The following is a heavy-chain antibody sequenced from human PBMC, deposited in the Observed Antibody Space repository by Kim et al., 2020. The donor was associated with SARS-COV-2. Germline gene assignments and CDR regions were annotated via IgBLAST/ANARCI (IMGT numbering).Heavy chain of an antibody. D-gene: IGHD3-10*01. CDR3: ATYNIRAVFSSEY. V-gene: IGHV3-11*06. Sequence: NYADPVKARFTVSRDNAKSSLYLQMNSLRAEDTAIYYWATYNIRAVFSSEYWGQGALVTVSS. J-gene: IGHJ4*02.